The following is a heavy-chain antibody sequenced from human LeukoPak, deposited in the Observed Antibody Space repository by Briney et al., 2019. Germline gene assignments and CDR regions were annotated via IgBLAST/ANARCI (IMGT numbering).Heavy chain of an antibody. Sequence: GGSLRLSCAASGFTFSTFAMIWVRQPPGKGLERVSSIFPSGGEIHYADSVRGLFTISRDNSKSTLSLQMNSLRAEDTAIYYCATYRQVLLPFESWGQGTLVTVSS. V-gene: IGHV3-23*01. D-gene: IGHD2-8*02. CDR1: GFTFSTFA. J-gene: IGHJ4*02. CDR3: ATYRQVLLPFES. CDR2: IFPSGGEI.